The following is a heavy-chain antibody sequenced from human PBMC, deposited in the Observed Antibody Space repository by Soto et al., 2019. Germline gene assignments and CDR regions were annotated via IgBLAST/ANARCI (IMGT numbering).Heavy chain of an antibody. CDR2: IYYSGST. J-gene: IGHJ3*02. Sequence: QVQLQESGPGLVKPSETLSLTCTVSGGSISSYYWSWIRQPPGKGLEWIGYIYYSGSTNYNPSLKSRDTITVDTSKNQFSLKLSSVTAADTAVYYCARGKDQLLSFYAFDIWGQGTMVTVSS. CDR3: ARGKDQLLSFYAFDI. CDR1: GGSISSYY. D-gene: IGHD2-2*01. V-gene: IGHV4-59*01.